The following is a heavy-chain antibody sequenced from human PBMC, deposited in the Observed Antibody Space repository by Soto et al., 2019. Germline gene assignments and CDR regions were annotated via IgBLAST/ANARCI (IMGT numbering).Heavy chain of an antibody. J-gene: IGHJ6*02. V-gene: IGHV3-7*02. CDR2: MNQDGSEK. CDR3: ASPQISSAMDA. CDR1: GFTFGDFW. Sequence: EVQLVESGGALVQPGGSLRLSCTVSGFTFGDFWMTWVRHAPGKGLEWVANMNQDGSEKYYVYSVRGRFAISRDNAKNSLCLQMTSLSAGETALYYSASPQISSAMDAWGPANTVTVSS.